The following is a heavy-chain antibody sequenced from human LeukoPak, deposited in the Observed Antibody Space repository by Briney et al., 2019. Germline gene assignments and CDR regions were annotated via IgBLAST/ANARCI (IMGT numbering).Heavy chain of an antibody. D-gene: IGHD6-13*01. CDR3: ARSEYSSSWYFDY. CDR2: IGGRGTNT. V-gene: IGHV3-23*01. Sequence: PGGSLRLSCAGSGFTFANYAMIWVRQAPGKGLEWVSAIGGRGTNTYYADSVKGRFTISRDNSKNTLYLQMNSLRAEDTAVYYCARSEYSSSWYFDYWGQGTLVTVSS. J-gene: IGHJ4*02. CDR1: GFTFANYA.